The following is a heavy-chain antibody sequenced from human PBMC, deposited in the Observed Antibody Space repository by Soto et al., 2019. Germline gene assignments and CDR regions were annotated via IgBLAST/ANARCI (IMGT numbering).Heavy chain of an antibody. CDR1: GFPFSDYY. V-gene: IGHV3-11*06. J-gene: IGHJ4*02. CDR2: SSNSGTFA. Sequence: PGGSLRLSWAASGFPFSDYYLSWVRQAPGRGLEWLSYSSNSGTFARYATSVKGRFSISRDNANNSLYLEMNSLRVEDTAVYYCARSGDNFNVLDYWGQGTTVTVSS. CDR3: ARSGDNFNVLDY. D-gene: IGHD1-1*01.